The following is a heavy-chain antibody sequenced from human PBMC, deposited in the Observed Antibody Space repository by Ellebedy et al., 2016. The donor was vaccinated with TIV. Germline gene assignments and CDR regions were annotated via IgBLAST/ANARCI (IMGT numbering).Heavy chain of an antibody. CDR1: GYTFTSYF. V-gene: IGHV1-46*01. CDR2: INPTSGSS. CDR3: ARGDNYYYDSSGYYYSY. Sequence: ASVKVSCKASGYTFTSYFLYWVRQAPGQGLEWMVIINPTSGSSNYAQKFQGRVTVTRDTSTSTVYMELSSLRSEDTAVYYCARGDNYYYDSSGYYYSYWGQGTLVTVSS. J-gene: IGHJ4*02. D-gene: IGHD3-22*01.